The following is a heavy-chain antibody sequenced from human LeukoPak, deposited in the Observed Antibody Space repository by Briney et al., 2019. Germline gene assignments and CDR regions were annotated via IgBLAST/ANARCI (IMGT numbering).Heavy chain of an antibody. V-gene: IGHV4-31*03. CDR1: GGSISSGGYY. Sequence: SETLSLTCTVSGGSISSGGYYWSWIRQHPGKGLEWIGYIYYSRSTYYNPSLKSRVTISVDTSKNQFSLKLSSVTAADTAVYYCRGGYFDWDAFDIWGQGTMVTVSS. CDR3: RGGYFDWDAFDI. CDR2: IYYSRST. D-gene: IGHD3-9*01. J-gene: IGHJ3*02.